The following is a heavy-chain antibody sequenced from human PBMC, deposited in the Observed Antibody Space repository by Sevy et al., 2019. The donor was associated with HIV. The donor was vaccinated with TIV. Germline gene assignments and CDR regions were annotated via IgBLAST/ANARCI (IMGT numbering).Heavy chain of an antibody. Sequence: GGSLRLSCAASGFTFNNYAMNWVRQAPGKGLEWVSTIFGNGDVSISFGNGDVTYYADSVKGRFTISRDNSKNTQYLQMNSLRAEDTALYYCAKELFGAAAAFYWYFDLWGRGTLVTVSS. D-gene: IGHD6-13*01. CDR1: GFTFNNYA. J-gene: IGHJ2*01. CDR2: IFGNGDVSISFGNGDVT. CDR3: AKELFGAAAAFYWYFDL. V-gene: IGHV3-23*01.